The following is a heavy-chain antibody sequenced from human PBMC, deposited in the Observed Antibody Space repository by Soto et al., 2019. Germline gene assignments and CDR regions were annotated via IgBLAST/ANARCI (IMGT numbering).Heavy chain of an antibody. Sequence: ASVKVSCKASGYSFTSNDINWVRQATGQGLEWMGWMNPNSDNTGYAQKFQGRLTMTRSTSTNTAYMELNSLTSDDTAVYYCAGASSRVSSVVAAYWGQGTLVTVSS. V-gene: IGHV1-8*01. D-gene: IGHD2-15*01. CDR1: GYSFTSND. CDR2: MNPNSDNT. CDR3: AGASSRVSSVVAAY. J-gene: IGHJ4*02.